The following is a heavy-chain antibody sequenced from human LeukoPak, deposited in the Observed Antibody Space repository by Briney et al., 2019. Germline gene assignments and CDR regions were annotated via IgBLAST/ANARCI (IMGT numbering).Heavy chain of an antibody. J-gene: IGHJ4*02. Sequence: GGSLRLSCAASGFTFSSYDMHRVRQATGKGLEWVLAIGTAGDTYYPGSVKGRFTISRDNAKNSLYLQMNSLRAEDTALYYCAKDITDIVGATFDYWGQGTLVTVSS. CDR1: GFTFSSYD. V-gene: IGHV3-13*01. CDR3: AKDITDIVGATFDY. CDR2: IGTAGDT. D-gene: IGHD1-26*01.